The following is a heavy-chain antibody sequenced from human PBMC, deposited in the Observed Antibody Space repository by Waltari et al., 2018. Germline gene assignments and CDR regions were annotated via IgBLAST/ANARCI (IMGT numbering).Heavy chain of an antibody. D-gene: IGHD5-12*01. J-gene: IGHJ4*02. CDR1: GGTFSSYT. CDR3: ASRPDSGPIDY. Sequence: QVQLVQSGAEVKKPGSSVKVSCKASGGTFSSYTISWVRQAPGQGLEWMGRIIPILGIANNAQKFQGRVTITADKATSTAYMELSSLRSEDTAVYYCASRPDSGPIDYWGQGTLVTVSS. V-gene: IGHV1-69*02. CDR2: IIPILGIA.